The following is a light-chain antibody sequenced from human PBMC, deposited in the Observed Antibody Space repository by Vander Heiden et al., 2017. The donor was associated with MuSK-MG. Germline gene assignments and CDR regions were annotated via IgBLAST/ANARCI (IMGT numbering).Light chain of an antibody. J-gene: IGKJ4*01. Sequence: DIQLTQFPSSLSASVGDRVTITCRASQTIFNYLNWYQQSPGKAPKLLIYSASTLQSGTPPRFSGSGSGTDFTLVISRLQPEDFATYYCQQGDNTPITFGGGTKIXTK. V-gene: IGKV1-39*01. CDR1: QTIFNY. CDR3: QQGDNTPIT. CDR2: SAS.